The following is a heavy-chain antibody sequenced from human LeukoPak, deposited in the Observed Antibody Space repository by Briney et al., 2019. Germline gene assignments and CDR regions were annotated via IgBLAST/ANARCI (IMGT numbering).Heavy chain of an antibody. V-gene: IGHV4-59*01. J-gene: IGHJ3*02. CDR1: GGSISSYY. Sequence: SETLSLTCTVSGGSISSYYWNWIRQPPGKGLEWIGYIYYSGSTNYNPSLKSRVTISVDTSKNQFSLKLSSVTAADTAVYYCARVDIVATIPLSDAFDIWGQGTMVTVSS. D-gene: IGHD5-12*01. CDR3: ARVDIVATIPLSDAFDI. CDR2: IYYSGST.